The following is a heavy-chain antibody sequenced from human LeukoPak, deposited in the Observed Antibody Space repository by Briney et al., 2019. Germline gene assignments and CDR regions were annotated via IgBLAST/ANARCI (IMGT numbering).Heavy chain of an antibody. CDR1: GGTFSSYA. V-gene: IGHV1-69*13. D-gene: IGHD2-2*01. Sequence: SVKVSCKASGGTFSSYAISWVRQAPGQGLEWMGGIIPIFGTANYAQKFQGRVTITADESTSTDYMELSSLRSEDTAVYYCARGHCSSTSCYADYYGMDVWGKGTTVTVSS. CDR3: ARGHCSSTSCYADYYGMDV. J-gene: IGHJ6*04. CDR2: IIPIFGTA.